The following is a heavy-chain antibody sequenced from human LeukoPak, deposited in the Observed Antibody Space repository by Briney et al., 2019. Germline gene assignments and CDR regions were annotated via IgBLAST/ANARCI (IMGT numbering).Heavy chain of an antibody. J-gene: IGHJ6*02. Sequence: SETLSLTCTVSGGSISSYYWSWIRQPPGKGLEWIGYIYYSGSTNYNPSLKSRVTISVDTSKNQFSLKLSSVTAGDTAVYYCARGGYSGYGGYYYYYGMDVWGQGTTVTVSS. CDR2: IYYSGST. V-gene: IGHV4-59*01. CDR3: ARGGYSGYGGYYYYYGMDV. D-gene: IGHD5-12*01. CDR1: GGSISSYY.